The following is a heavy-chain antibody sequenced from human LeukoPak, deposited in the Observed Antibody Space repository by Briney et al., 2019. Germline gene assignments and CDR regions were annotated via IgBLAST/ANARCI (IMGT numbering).Heavy chain of an antibody. CDR2: INPKSGGT. CDR3: ARVAVMGNFRMDV. Sequence: GASVKVAWKASACTSGDFYIHWVRQAPGEGLEWMGWINPKSGGTKYAQKFQGRVNMTRDTSISIVYMDLTTLRSDDTAVYYCARVAVMGNFRMDVWGKGTTVTVSS. J-gene: IGHJ6*03. D-gene: IGHD2-8*01. V-gene: IGHV1-2*02. CDR1: ACTSGDFY.